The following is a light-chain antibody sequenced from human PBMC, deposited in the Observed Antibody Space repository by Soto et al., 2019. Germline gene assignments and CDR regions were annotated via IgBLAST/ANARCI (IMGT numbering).Light chain of an antibody. J-gene: IGKJ1*01. CDR1: QGISNS. CDR3: QNYDSAPRT. CDR2: AAS. Sequence: DIQMTQSPSSLSASVGDSVTITCRASQGISNSLAWYQHKSGKVPKLLIYAASTLQSEVPSRFSGSKSGTDFILTISSLQPEDVATYYCQNYDSAPRTFGQGTQVEI. V-gene: IGKV1-27*01.